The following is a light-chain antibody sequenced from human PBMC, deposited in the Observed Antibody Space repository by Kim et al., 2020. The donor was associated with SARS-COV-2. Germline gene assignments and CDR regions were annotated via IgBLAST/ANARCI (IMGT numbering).Light chain of an antibody. V-gene: IGKV4-1*01. CDR3: QQYYRSPPT. CDR1: QTMFTRSNTNNY. J-gene: IGKJ4*01. Sequence: ATINCRSSQTMFTRSNTNNYLALYQQTPGQPPKLLIYWSSTRESVVPERFSGSGSGTDFTLTIRSLQAEDVAVYYCQQYYRSPPTFGGGAKVDIK. CDR2: WSS.